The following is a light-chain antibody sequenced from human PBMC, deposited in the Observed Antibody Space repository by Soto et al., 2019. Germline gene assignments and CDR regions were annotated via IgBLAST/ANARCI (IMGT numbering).Light chain of an antibody. J-gene: IGKJ2*01. CDR3: QQYGSPLYT. CDR2: GAS. Sequence: EIVLTQSPGTLSLSPGERATLSCRASQSVSSSYLAWYQQKPGQAPRLLIYGASSRATGIPDRFSGSGSGTDFTLTISSLETEDFAVYYCQQYGSPLYTFGQGTNLEIK. V-gene: IGKV3-20*01. CDR1: QSVSSSY.